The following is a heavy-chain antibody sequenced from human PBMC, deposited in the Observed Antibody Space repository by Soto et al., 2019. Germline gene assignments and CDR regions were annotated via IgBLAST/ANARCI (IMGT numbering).Heavy chain of an antibody. V-gene: IGHV4-61*01. D-gene: IGHD3-9*01. CDR2: FHHPGAT. J-gene: IGHJ6*02. CDR1: GGSFTKTSYY. CDR3: ARDHDSFDSPPRSHPFYHGMDI. Sequence: QSLTCTVSGGSFTKTSYYWSWTRQPPGKGVEWIGYFHHPGATKSNASLKGRVTISLDTSKNQLSLRLTSVTAADAAVYYCARDHDSFDSPPRSHPFYHGMDIWGRGTAVTVSS.